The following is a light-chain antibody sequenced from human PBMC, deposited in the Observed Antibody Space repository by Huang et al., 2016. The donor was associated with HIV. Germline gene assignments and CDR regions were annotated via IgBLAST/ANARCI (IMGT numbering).Light chain of an antibody. V-gene: IGKV1-27*01. CDR1: QDIGNF. Sequence: DIQMTQSPPSLSASQGVRVTLTCRASQDIGNFLAWVQQKPGGAPKLLLFSASTLHLGVPSRCTGRGSGTGFTLTITNLQPEDVATYYCQRYDTAPRAFGPGTKVDI. CDR2: SAS. CDR3: QRYDTAPRA. J-gene: IGKJ1*01.